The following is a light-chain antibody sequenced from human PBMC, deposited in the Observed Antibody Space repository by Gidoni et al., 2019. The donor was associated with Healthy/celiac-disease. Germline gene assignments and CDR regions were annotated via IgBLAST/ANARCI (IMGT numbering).Light chain of an antibody. J-gene: IGKJ4*01. Sequence: EIVMPQSPATLSLSPGERATLSCRASQSVSSNLAGYQQHPGQAPRLRIYGAATRATGSPARCSGSGSGTEFTLTISSLQAEDFAVYYCQQYNNWPPLTFGGGTKVEIK. CDR2: GAA. V-gene: IGKV3-15*01. CDR3: QQYNNWPPLT. CDR1: QSVSSN.